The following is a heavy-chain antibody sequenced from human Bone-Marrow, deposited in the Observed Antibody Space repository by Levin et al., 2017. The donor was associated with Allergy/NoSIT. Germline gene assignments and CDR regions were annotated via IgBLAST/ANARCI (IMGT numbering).Heavy chain of an antibody. CDR2: FRSKTYGGTT. J-gene: IGHJ4*02. V-gene: IGHV3-49*03. CDR1: GFTFGDYA. Sequence: PGGSLRLSCTASGFTFGDYALSWFRQAPGKGLEWIGFFRSKTYGGTTEYAASVKGRFTISRDDSKSIAYLQMNSLKTEDTALYYCTRGGGTGTTEADFWGQGTLVTVSS. CDR3: TRGGGTGTTEADF. D-gene: IGHD1-7*01.